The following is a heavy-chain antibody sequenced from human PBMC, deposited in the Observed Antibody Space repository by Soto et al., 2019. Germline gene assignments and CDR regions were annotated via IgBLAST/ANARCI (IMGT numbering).Heavy chain of an antibody. D-gene: IGHD2-2*01. V-gene: IGHV1-18*01. J-gene: IGHJ4*02. CDR3: ATPDPYCSSTSCYANFDY. Sequence: ASVKVSCKASGYTFTSYGISWVRQAPGQGLEWMGWISAYNGNTNYAQKLQGRVTMTTDTSTSTAYMELRSLRSDDTAVYYCATPDPYCSSTSCYANFDYWGQGTLVTVSS. CDR2: ISAYNGNT. CDR1: GYTFTSYG.